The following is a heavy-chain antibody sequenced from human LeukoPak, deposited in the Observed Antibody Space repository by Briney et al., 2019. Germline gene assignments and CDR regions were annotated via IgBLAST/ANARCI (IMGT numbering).Heavy chain of an antibody. V-gene: IGHV1-69*13. CDR2: IIPIFGTA. J-gene: IGHJ6*03. CDR1: EGTFSSYA. CDR3: ARDGSSSSLSNYYYYYYMDV. Sequence: ASVKVSCKASEGTFSSYAISWVRQAPGQGLEWMGGIIPIFGTANYAQKFQGRVTITADESTSTAYMELSSLRSEDTAVYYCARDGSSSSLSNYYYYYYMDVWGKGTTVTVSS. D-gene: IGHD6-6*01.